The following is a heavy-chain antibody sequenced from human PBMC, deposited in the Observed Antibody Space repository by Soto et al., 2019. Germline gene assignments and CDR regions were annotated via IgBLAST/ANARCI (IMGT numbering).Heavy chain of an antibody. CDR3: ARHRGTTVAKFYFDN. CDR1: GGSINSYC. CDR2: IFDSGNA. D-gene: IGHD4-4*01. V-gene: IGHV4-59*08. J-gene: IGHJ4*02. Sequence: SETLSLTCTVSGGSINSYCWSWIRQPPGKGLEWIAYIFDSGNANYNPSLKSRVTISVDTSKNQFSLKLTSVTAADTAVYYCARHRGTTVAKFYFDNWGQGALVTVSS.